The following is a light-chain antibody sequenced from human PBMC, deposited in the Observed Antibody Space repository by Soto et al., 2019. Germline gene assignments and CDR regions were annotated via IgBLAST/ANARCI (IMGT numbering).Light chain of an antibody. CDR1: SSDVGGYNY. Sequence: QSVLTQPASVSGSPGQSITISCTGTSSDVGGYNYVSWYQQHPGKAPRLMIYDVNNRPSGVSNRFSGSKSGNTASLTISGLQAEDEADYYCSSYTSSSTRVFGTGTKSPS. CDR3: SSYTSSSTRV. CDR2: DVN. J-gene: IGLJ1*01. V-gene: IGLV2-14*01.